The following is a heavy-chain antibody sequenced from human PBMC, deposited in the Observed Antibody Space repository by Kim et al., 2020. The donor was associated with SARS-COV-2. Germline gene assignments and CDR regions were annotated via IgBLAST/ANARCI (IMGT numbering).Heavy chain of an antibody. D-gene: IGHD3-16*01. J-gene: IGHJ4*02. CDR2: IKSDGSEK. CDR3: AKGVDTGRSVFGDY. V-gene: IGHV3-7*01. CDR1: GFIFSSYW. Sequence: GGSLRLSCAASGFIFSSYWMTWVRQAPGKGLEWVANIKSDGSEKYYVDSVKGRFTVSRDNAKKSLFLQMNSLRAEDTAVYYCAKGVDTGRSVFGDYWGQGTLVTDSS.